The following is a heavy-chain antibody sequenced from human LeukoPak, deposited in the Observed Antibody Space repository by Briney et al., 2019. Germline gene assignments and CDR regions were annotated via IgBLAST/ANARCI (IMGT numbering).Heavy chain of an antibody. CDR2: IYSGGST. D-gene: IGHD1-26*01. V-gene: IGHV3-66*01. CDR1: GFTVSSNY. CDR3: ARAWIGGGNAFDI. J-gene: IGHJ3*02. Sequence: PGGSLRLSCAAPGFTVSSNYMSWVRQAPGKGLEWVSVIYSGGSTYYADSVKGRFTISRDNSKNTLYLQMNSLRAEDTAVYYCARAWIGGGNAFDIWGQGTMVTVSS.